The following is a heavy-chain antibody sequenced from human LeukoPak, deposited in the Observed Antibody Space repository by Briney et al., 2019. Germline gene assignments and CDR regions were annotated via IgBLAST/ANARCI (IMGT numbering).Heavy chain of an antibody. CDR1: GGLIGNYF. CDR2: VYYSGTT. J-gene: IGHJ4*02. Sequence: PSETLSLICTVSGGLIGNYFWSWIRQPPGKGLEWIGYVYYSGTTNYKPSLKSRATISVDSSQNQFSLKLTSVTAADTAVYYCARGRDTTGFPLGYWGQGTLVVVSS. V-gene: IGHV4-59*01. D-gene: IGHD3-22*01. CDR3: ARGRDTTGFPLGY.